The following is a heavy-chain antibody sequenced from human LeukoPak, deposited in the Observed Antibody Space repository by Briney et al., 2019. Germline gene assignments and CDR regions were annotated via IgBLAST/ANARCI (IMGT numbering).Heavy chain of an antibody. V-gene: IGHV3-23*01. Sequence: GSLRLSCRASGFTFSSCAMTWVRQAPGKGLEWVSVIKTDGTTDYADSVKGRLSISRDNSNNTLYLQMNSLRAEDTAVYYCAKDRGFWSGYLFHYWGQGTLVTVSS. CDR2: IKTDGTT. CDR1: GFTFSSCA. D-gene: IGHD3-3*01. J-gene: IGHJ4*02. CDR3: AKDRGFWSGYLFHY.